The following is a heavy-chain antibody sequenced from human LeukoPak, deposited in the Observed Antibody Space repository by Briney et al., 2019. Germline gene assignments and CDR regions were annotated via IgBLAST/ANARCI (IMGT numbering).Heavy chain of an antibody. Sequence: GASVKVSCKASGYTFTSYGISWVRQAPGQGLEWIGWISAYNGNTNYAQKLQGRVTMTTDTSTSTAYMELRSLRSDDTAVYYCAISAADNYFDYWGQGTLVTVSS. D-gene: IGHD6-13*01. CDR3: AISAADNYFDY. V-gene: IGHV1-18*01. CDR1: GYTFTSYG. J-gene: IGHJ4*02. CDR2: ISAYNGNT.